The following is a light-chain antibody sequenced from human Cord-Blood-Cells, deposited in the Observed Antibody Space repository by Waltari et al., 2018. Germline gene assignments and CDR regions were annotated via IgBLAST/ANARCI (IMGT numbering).Light chain of an antibody. CDR2: AAS. CDR3: QQSYSTPRT. V-gene: IGKV1-39*01. Sequence: DLQMSKSPPHLSAAVGDRVTITYRTSQSISSYLNWYQQKPGKAPKLLIYAASSLQSGVPSRCSGSGSGTDFTLTISSLQPEECATYYCQQSYSTPRTFGQGTKVEIK. J-gene: IGKJ1*01. CDR1: QSISSY.